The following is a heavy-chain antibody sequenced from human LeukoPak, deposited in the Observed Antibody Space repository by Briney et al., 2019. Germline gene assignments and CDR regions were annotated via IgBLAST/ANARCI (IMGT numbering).Heavy chain of an antibody. D-gene: IGHD2-8*01. Sequence: GGSLRLSCAASGFTVSSNYVSWVRQAPGKGLEWVSAIDGYGTGTYYADSVKGRFIISRDNYKNTLSLQMNSLRAEDTAIYYCARDRTSNGYFDYWGQGILVTVSS. V-gene: IGHV3-53*01. CDR2: IDGYGTGT. CDR1: GFTVSSNY. CDR3: ARDRTSNGYFDY. J-gene: IGHJ4*02.